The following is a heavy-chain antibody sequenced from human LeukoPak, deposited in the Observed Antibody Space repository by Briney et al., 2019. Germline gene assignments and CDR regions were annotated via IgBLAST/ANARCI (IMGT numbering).Heavy chain of an antibody. D-gene: IGHD5-18*01. CDR3: ARGYSYGYFYLGY. V-gene: IGHV4-34*01. J-gene: IGHJ4*02. CDR1: GGSFSGYY. CDR2: INHSGST. Sequence: SETLSLTCAVYGGSFSGYYWSWIRQPPGKGLEWIGEINHSGSTNYNPSLKSRVTISVDTSKNQFSLKLSSVTAADTAVYYCARGYSYGYFYLGYWGQGALVTVSS.